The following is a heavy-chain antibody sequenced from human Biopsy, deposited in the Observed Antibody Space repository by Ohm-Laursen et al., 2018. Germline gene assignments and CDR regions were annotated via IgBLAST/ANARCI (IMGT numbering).Heavy chain of an antibody. J-gene: IGHJ4*02. CDR3: ARAYFYGVGTSNYFFDS. CDR1: GGSVRSPDHR. D-gene: IGHD3-10*01. Sequence: SDTLSLTCTVSGGSVRSPDHRWNWVRRAPGKGLEWIGNIYYSWTTFYSPSLRGRVTMDLDRSKNQLSLTLRSVTSADTAVYFCARAYFYGVGTSNYFFDSWGQGALVTVSS. CDR2: IYYSWTT. V-gene: IGHV4-61*08.